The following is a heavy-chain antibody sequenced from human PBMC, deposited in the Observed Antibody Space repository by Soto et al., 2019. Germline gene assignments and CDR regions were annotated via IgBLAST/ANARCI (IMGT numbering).Heavy chain of an antibody. CDR3: ARPLRIAAAHYYYYGIDV. J-gene: IGHJ6*02. D-gene: IGHD6-13*01. V-gene: IGHV1-69*01. CDR2: IIPIFGTA. Sequence: QVQLVQSGAEVKKPGSSVKVSCKASGGTFSSYAISWVRQAPGQGLEWMGGIIPIFGTANYAQKFQGRVTITADESTSTAYMELSSLRSEDTAVYYCARPLRIAAAHYYYYGIDVWGQGTTVTVSS. CDR1: GGTFSSYA.